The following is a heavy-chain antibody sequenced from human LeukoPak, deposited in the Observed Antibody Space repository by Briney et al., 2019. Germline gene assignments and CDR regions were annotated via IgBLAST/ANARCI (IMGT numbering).Heavy chain of an antibody. CDR3: ARGQWELLRYNYIDV. Sequence: SATVSLTCTVSGGSITSFYWNWIRQPAGKGLGWIGRIDTSGSTNYNPSLKSRVTMSVDTSKNQFSLRLSSVTAADTAVYYCARGQWELLRYNYIDVWGKGTTVTVS. CDR2: IDTSGST. V-gene: IGHV4-4*07. CDR1: GGSITSFY. J-gene: IGHJ6*03. D-gene: IGHD1-26*01.